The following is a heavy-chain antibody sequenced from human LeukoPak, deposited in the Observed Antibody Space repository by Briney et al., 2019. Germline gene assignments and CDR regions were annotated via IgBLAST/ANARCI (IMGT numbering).Heavy chain of an antibody. J-gene: IGHJ4*02. V-gene: IGHV1-69*13. D-gene: IGHD1-1*01. CDR1: GGTFSSYA. CDR3: ARSVQLERLDFDY. CDR2: IIPIFGTA. Sequence: ASVKVSCKASGGTFSSYAISWVRQAPGQGLEWMGGIIPIFGTANYAQKFQGRVTITADEFTSTAYMELSSLRSEDTAVYYCARSVQLERLDFDYWGQGTLVTVSS.